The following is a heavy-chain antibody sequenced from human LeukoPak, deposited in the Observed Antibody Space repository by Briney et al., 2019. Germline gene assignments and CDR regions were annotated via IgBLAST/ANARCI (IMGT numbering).Heavy chain of an antibody. CDR1: GYTFTGYY. CDR3: ARATSEDGSVSFDY. J-gene: IGHJ4*02. D-gene: IGHD5-24*01. CDR2: INPNSGGT. V-gene: IGHV1-2*02. Sequence: ASVKVSCKASGYTFTGYYMHWVRQAPGQGLEWMGWINPNSGGTNYAQKFQGRVTMTRDTSISTAYMELSRLRSDDTAVYYCARATSEDGSVSFDYWGQGTLVTVSS.